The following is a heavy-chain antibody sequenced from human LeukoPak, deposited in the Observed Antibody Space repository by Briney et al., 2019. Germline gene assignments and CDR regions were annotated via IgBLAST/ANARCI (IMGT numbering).Heavy chain of an antibody. J-gene: IGHJ4*02. V-gene: IGHV1-69*13. D-gene: IGHD4-23*01. CDR3: ARGWLAETTVVTPYNY. CDR2: IIPIFGTA. Sequence: ASVKVSCKASGGTFSNYAISWVRQAPGQGLEWMGGIIPIFGTANYAQRFKGRVTITADESTNTAYMELSSLRSEDTAVYYCARGWLAETTVVTPYNYWGQGTRVTVSS. CDR1: GGTFSNYA.